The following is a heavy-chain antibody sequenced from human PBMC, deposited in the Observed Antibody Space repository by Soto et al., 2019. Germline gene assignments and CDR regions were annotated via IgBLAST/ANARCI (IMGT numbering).Heavy chain of an antibody. CDR2: IRSKAYGGTT. CDR3: SFSISLRDTCYYNSGTAF. V-gene: IGHV3-49*04. CDR1: GDCA. D-gene: IGHD2-2*01. Sequence: GDCAMRRVRKEQGKGLEWVGSIRSKAYGGTTEYAASVKGRFTISRDDSKSIAYLQMNSLKTEDTAVYYCSFSISLRDTCYYNSGTAFLVHGTTVPVSS. J-gene: IGHJ6*02.